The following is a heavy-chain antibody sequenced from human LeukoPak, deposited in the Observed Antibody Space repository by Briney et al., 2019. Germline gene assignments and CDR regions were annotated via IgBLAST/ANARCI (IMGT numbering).Heavy chain of an antibody. D-gene: IGHD4-17*01. CDR3: AIAFYGEDDFDY. Sequence: GGSLRLSCAASGFTFSFCKMNWVRQAPGKGLEWVSYISSSATIIYYAESVKGRLTISRDNAKNSLYLQINSRRAEDTAAYYCAIAFYGEDDFDYWGQGNLVTVSS. J-gene: IGHJ4*02. V-gene: IGHV3-48*03. CDR2: ISSSATII. CDR1: GFTFSFCK.